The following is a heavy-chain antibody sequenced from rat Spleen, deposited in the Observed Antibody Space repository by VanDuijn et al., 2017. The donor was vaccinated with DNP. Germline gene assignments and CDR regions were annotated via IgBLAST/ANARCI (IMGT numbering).Heavy chain of an antibody. CDR3: ARRYYGSYFDY. CDR1: GFTFSAYY. J-gene: IGHJ2*01. Sequence: EVQLVESGGGLVQPGRSLKLSCAASGFTFSAYYMAWVRQAPAKGLEWVAYIRYDGGSTYYGDSVKGRFTISRDNAKSTLYLQMNSLRSEDMATYYCARRYYGSYFDYWGQGVMVTVSS. CDR2: IRYDGGST. V-gene: IGHV5-22*01. D-gene: IGHD1-6*01.